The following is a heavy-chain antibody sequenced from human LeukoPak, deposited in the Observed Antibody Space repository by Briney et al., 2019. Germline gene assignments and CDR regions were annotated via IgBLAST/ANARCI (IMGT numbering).Heavy chain of an antibody. CDR1: GYTFTSYG. Sequence: ASVKVACKASGYTFTSYGISWVRQAPGQGLEWMGWMNPNSGNTGYAQKFQGRVTMTRNTSISTAYMELSSLRSEDTAVYYCARAGKLVPDYWGQGTLVTVSS. CDR2: MNPNSGNT. V-gene: IGHV1-8*02. D-gene: IGHD6-13*01. J-gene: IGHJ4*02. CDR3: ARAGKLVPDY.